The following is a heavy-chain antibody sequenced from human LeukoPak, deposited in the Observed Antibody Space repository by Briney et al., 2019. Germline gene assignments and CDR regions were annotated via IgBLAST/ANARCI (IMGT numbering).Heavy chain of an antibody. CDR3: ARQADSSGYDFDY. D-gene: IGHD3-22*01. J-gene: IGHJ4*02. CDR2: IYPGDSDT. CDR1: GYSFTSYW. V-gene: IGHV5-51*01. Sequence: GESLKISCEGSGYSFTSYWIGWVRQMPGKGLEWMGIIYPGDSDTRYSPSFQGQVTISADKSISTAYLQWSNLKASDTAMYYCARQADSSGYDFDYWGQGTLVTVSS.